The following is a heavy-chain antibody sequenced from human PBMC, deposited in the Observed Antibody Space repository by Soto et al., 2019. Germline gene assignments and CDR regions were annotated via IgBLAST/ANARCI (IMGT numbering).Heavy chain of an antibody. CDR1: GFTFSSYA. CDR3: ARRGSGSYYDY. Sequence: EVQLLESGGGLVQPGGSLRLSCAASGFTFSSYAMRLVRQAPVQGLEWVSAISGSGGSTYYADSVKGRFTISRDNSKNTLYLQMNSLRAEDKAVYYCARRGSGSYYDYWGQGTLVTVSS. J-gene: IGHJ4*02. V-gene: IGHV3-23*01. CDR2: ISGSGGST. D-gene: IGHD1-26*01.